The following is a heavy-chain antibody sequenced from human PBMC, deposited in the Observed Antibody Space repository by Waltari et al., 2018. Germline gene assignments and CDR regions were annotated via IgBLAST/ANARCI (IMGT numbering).Heavy chain of an antibody. D-gene: IGHD5-12*01. CDR1: GYTLTESP. CDR2: YVPEDSET. Sequence: QVQLVQSGAEVKKPGASVKVSCKVSGYTLTESPMHWVRQAPGKGLEWMGGYVPEDSETIYAQSFQGRVAMTEDSSTDTAYMELTSLTSEDTAVYYCATDHYRQSGYDSWGQGTLVTVSS. V-gene: IGHV1-24*01. J-gene: IGHJ5*02. CDR3: ATDHYRQSGYDS.